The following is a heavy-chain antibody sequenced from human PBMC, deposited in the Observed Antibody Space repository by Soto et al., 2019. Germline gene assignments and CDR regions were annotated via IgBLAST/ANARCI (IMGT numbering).Heavy chain of an antibody. Sequence: VESLKISCKGSGYSFTSYWISWVRQMPGKGLEWMGRIDPSDSYTNYSPSFQGHVTISADKSISTAYLQWSSLKASETAMYYCARGGVSTRTFDYWGQGTPVTVSS. CDR1: GYSFTSYW. CDR2: IDPSDSYT. D-gene: IGHD3-3*01. J-gene: IGHJ4*02. CDR3: ARGGVSTRTFDY. V-gene: IGHV5-10-1*01.